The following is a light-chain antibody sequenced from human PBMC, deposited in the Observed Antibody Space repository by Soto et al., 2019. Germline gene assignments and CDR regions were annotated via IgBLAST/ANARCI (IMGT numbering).Light chain of an antibody. CDR2: EAL. CDR1: RSISTY. J-gene: IGKJ4*01. CDR3: QQYGSSPPIT. V-gene: IGKV3-11*01. Sequence: ETVLTQSPATLSLSPGERATLSCRASRSISTYLAWYQQKPGQAPRLLIYEALNRATGIPARFSGSGSGTDFTLTISSLEPEDFAVYYCQQYGSSPPITFGGGTKVDI.